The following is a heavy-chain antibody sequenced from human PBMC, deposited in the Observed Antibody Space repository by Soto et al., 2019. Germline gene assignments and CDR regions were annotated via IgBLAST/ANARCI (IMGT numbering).Heavy chain of an antibody. Sequence: SGGSLRLSCAAYGFTFSGYAMSWVRQAPGKGLEWVSAISGSGGSTYYADSVKGRLTISRDNSKNTLYLQMNSLRAEDTAVYYCAKDDSSGPFDYWGQGTLVTVSS. CDR3: AKDDSSGPFDY. V-gene: IGHV3-23*01. J-gene: IGHJ4*02. CDR2: ISGSGGST. D-gene: IGHD3-22*01. CDR1: GFTFSGYA.